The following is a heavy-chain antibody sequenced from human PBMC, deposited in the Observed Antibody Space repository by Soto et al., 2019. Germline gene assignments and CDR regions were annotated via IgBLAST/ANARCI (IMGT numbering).Heavy chain of an antibody. CDR3: TRGNLELVGWGTSPWFDP. V-gene: IGHV3-49*03. J-gene: IGHJ5*02. CDR1: GFTFGDYA. D-gene: IGHD1-7*01. Sequence: GGFLRLSCTASGFTFGDYAMSWFRQAPGKGLEWVGFIRSKAYGGTTEYAASVKGRFTISRDDSKSIAYLQMNSLKTEDTAVYYCTRGNLELVGWGTSPWFDPWGQGTLVTVSS. CDR2: IRSKAYGGTT.